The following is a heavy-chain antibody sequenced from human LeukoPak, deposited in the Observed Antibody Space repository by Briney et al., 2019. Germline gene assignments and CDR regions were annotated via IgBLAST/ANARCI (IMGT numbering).Heavy chain of an antibody. Sequence: GGSLRLSCAASGFTFTSYAMSWVRQAPGKGLEWVSVLTGDGNTYYADSVKGRFTNSRDNSKNTLYLQMNSLRVEDTAVYYCARDRVLEWSGWFDPWGQGTLVTVSS. D-gene: IGHD3-3*01. J-gene: IGHJ5*02. V-gene: IGHV3-23*01. CDR2: LTGDGNT. CDR3: ARDRVLEWSGWFDP. CDR1: GFTFTSYA.